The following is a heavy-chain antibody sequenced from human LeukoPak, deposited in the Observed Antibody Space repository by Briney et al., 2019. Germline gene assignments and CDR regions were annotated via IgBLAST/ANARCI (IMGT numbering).Heavy chain of an antibody. V-gene: IGHV3-30*18. J-gene: IGHJ4*02. CDR2: ISYDGSNK. Sequence: GGSLRLSCAASGFTFDDYAMHWVRQAPGKGLEWVAVISYDGSNKYYADSVKGRFTISRDNSKNTLYLQMNSLRAEDTAVYYCAKENYDFWSGYYKGIFDYWGQGTLVTVSS. D-gene: IGHD3-3*01. CDR1: GFTFDDYA. CDR3: AKENYDFWSGYYKGIFDY.